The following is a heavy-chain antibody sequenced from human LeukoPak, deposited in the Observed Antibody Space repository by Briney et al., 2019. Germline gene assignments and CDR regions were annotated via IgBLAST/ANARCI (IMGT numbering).Heavy chain of an antibody. CDR2: IYYSGST. CDR3: ARFVRRVSSSGYYLFDY. Sequence: SETPSLTCTVSGGSISSYYWSWIRQPPGKGLEWIGYIYYSGSTNYNPSLKSRVTISVDTSKNQFSLKLSSVTAADTAVYYCARFVRRVSSSGYYLFDYWGQGTLVTVSS. V-gene: IGHV4-59*01. D-gene: IGHD3-22*01. CDR1: GGSISSYY. J-gene: IGHJ4*02.